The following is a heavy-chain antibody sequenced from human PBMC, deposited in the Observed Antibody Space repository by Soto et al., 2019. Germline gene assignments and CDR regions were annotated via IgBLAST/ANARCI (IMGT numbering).Heavy chain of an antibody. Sequence: QVLLQESGPGLVKASQTLSLDCTVSGDPIGSGDFYWTWIRQTPERGLEWIGNIHHSGTTSYNPSLGNRISISIDTSRNVFSLSLTSVTVADAAVYFCARDLLVFDSSGFHFWGRGILVSV. CDR3: ARDLLVFDSSGFHF. V-gene: IGHV4-30-4*01. CDR2: IHHSGTT. CDR1: GDPIGSGDFY. D-gene: IGHD3-22*01. J-gene: IGHJ4*01.